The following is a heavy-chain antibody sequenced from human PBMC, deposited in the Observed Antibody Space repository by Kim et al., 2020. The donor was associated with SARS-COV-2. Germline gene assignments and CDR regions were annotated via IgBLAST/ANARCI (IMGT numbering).Heavy chain of an antibody. CDR3: ARVDVPVYGDYRGYFDY. D-gene: IGHD4-17*01. V-gene: IGHV1-46*01. CDR1: GYTFTSYY. Sequence: ASVKVSCKASGYTFTSYYMHWVRQAPGQGLEWMGIINPSGGSTSYAQKFQGRVTMTRDTSTSTVYMELSSLRSEDTAVYYCARVDVPVYGDYRGYFDYWGQGTLVTVSS. CDR2: INPSGGST. J-gene: IGHJ4*02.